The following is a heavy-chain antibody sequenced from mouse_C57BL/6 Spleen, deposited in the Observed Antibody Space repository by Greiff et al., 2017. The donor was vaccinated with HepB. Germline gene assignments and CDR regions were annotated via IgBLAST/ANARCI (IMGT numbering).Heavy chain of an antibody. CDR1: GYTFTDYN. CDR3: ARRVIGQLRLVFAY. D-gene: IGHD3-2*02. V-gene: IGHV1-22*01. Sequence: EVQLQQSGPELVKPGASVKMSCKASGYTFTDYNMHWVKQSHGKSLEWIGYINPNNGGTSYNQKFKGKATLTVNKSSSTAYMELRSLTSEDSAVYYCARRVIGQLRLVFAYWGQGTLVTVSA. J-gene: IGHJ3*01. CDR2: INPNNGGT.